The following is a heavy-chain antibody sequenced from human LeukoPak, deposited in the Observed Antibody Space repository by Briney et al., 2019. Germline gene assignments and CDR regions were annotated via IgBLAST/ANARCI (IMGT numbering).Heavy chain of an antibody. J-gene: IGHJ4*02. V-gene: IGHV3-30*18. Sequence: GESLRLSCAASGFTFSNYVMHWARQAPGKGLEWVASTLYNGGNKSYADSVKGRFTISRDNSKNTLYLQMDSLRVEDTAVYYCAKDWGFQYNSGSYCEFWGQGTLVTVSS. CDR1: GFTFSNYV. CDR2: TLYNGGNK. CDR3: AKDWGFQYNSGSYCEF. D-gene: IGHD3-10*01.